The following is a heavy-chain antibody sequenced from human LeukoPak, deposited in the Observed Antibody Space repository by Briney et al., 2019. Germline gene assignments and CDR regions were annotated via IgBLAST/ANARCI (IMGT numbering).Heavy chain of an antibody. Sequence: GGSLRLSCAASGFTFSDYYMSWIRQAPGKGLEGVSYISSSSSYTNYADSVKGRFTISRDNAKNSLYLQMNSLRAEDTAVYYCASSDYGDYILDYWGQGTLVTVSS. V-gene: IGHV3-11*06. J-gene: IGHJ4*02. CDR2: ISSSSSYT. D-gene: IGHD4-17*01. CDR3: ASSDYGDYILDY. CDR1: GFTFSDYY.